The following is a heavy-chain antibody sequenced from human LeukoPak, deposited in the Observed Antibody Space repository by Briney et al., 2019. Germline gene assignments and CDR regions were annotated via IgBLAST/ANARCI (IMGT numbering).Heavy chain of an antibody. D-gene: IGHD5-24*01. Sequence: SEALSLTCTVSDDSISNNRYFWAWIRQPPGKGLEWIGSINYSGRTYYNPSLKSRVTLSVDTSKNQFSLKLSSVTAADTAVYYCAKSRGWLQSHPLGYWGQGTLVTVSS. CDR1: DDSISNNRYF. CDR3: AKSRGWLQSHPLGY. CDR2: INYSGRT. J-gene: IGHJ4*02. V-gene: IGHV4-39*07.